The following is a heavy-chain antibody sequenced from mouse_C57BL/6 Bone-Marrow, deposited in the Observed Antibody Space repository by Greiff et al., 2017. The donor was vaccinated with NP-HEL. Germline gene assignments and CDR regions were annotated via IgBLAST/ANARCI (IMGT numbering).Heavy chain of an antibody. CDR2: IHPNSGST. J-gene: IGHJ1*03. CDR3: ARPYSNYGWYFDV. D-gene: IGHD2-5*01. V-gene: IGHV1-64*01. CDR1: GYTFTSYW. Sequence: VQLQQPGAELVKPGASVKLSCKASGYTFTSYWMHWVKQRPGQGLEWIGMIHPNSGSTNYNEKFKSKATLTVDKSSSTAYMQLSSLTSEDSAVYYCARPYSNYGWYFDVWGTGTTVTVSS.